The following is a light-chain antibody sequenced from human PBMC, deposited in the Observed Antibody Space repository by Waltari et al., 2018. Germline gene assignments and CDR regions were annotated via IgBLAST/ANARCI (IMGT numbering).Light chain of an antibody. CDR2: GAS. CDR3: QQSKIWPA. V-gene: IGKV3-15*01. J-gene: IGKJ1*01. Sequence: EIVMTQSPATLSVSPGERATLSCRASQGISSDLAWYQQKPGQAPRLLIFGASTRATGVPARFSGSGSGTEFTLTISSPQSEDFGVYYCQQSKIWPAFGQGTKVEI. CDR1: QGISSD.